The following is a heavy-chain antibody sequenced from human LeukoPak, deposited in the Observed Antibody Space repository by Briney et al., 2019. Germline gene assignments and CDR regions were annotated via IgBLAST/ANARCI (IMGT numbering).Heavy chain of an antibody. CDR1: GGSISSSSYY. V-gene: IGHV4-39*01. J-gene: IGHJ4*02. CDR3: ARHGALNGWLRLPFDY. CDR2: IYYSGST. D-gene: IGHD5-12*01. Sequence: PSETLSLTCTVSGGSISSSSYYWGWIRQPPGKGLEWIGSIYYSGSTYYNPSLKSRVTISVDTSKNQFSLKLSSVTAADTAVYYCARHGALNGWLRLPFDYWGQGTLVTVSS.